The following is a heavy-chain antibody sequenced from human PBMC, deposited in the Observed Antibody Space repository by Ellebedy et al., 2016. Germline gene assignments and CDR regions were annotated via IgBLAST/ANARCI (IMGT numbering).Heavy chain of an antibody. D-gene: IGHD3-22*01. V-gene: IGHV4-61*01. CDR1: GGSVSSGSYY. J-gene: IGHJ6*02. CDR2: IYYSGST. CDR3: ARDQPYYYDSSGARPYYYYGMDV. Sequence: SETLSLXCTVSGGSVSSGSYYWSWIRQPPGKGLEWIGYIYYSGSTNYNPSLKSRVTISVDTSKNQFSLKLSSVTAADTAVYYCARDQPYYYDSSGARPYYYYGMDVWGQGTTVTVSS.